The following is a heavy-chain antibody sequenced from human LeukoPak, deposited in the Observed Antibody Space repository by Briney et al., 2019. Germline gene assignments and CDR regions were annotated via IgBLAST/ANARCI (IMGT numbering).Heavy chain of an antibody. CDR1: GFTFSSYW. CDR2: IKTDGSQK. V-gene: IGHV3-7*01. Sequence: GGSLRLSCAASGFTFSSYWMTWVRQAPGKGLEWVANIKTDGSQKYYVDSVKGRFSISRDNAKNSLYLQMNSLRAEDTAVYYCARDSVAGKIFDYWGQGTLVTVSS. D-gene: IGHD6-19*01. CDR3: ARDSVAGKIFDY. J-gene: IGHJ4*02.